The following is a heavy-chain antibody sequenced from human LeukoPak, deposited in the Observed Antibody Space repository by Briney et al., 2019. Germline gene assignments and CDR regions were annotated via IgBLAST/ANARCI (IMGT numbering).Heavy chain of an antibody. CDR1: GGSISSGGYY. J-gene: IGHJ4*02. CDR3: ARHWVAARRLFDY. D-gene: IGHD6-6*01. Sequence: SETLSLTCTVSGGSISSGGYYWSWIRQHPGKGLEWIGYIYYSGSTNYNPSLKSRVTISVDTSKNQFSLKLSSVTAADTAVYYCARHWVAARRLFDYWGQGTLVTVSS. CDR2: IYYSGST. V-gene: IGHV4-31*03.